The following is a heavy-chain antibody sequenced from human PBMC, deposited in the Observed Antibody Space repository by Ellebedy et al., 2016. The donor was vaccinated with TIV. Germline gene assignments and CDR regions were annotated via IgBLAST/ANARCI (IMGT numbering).Heavy chain of an antibody. CDR1: GFTFSNYA. J-gene: IGHJ4*02. Sequence: GESLKISCAASGFTFSNYAMSWVRQAPGKGPEWVSGITASGDRSFYADSVRGRFTLSRDNSKNTLSLQMYNLRAEDTGVYYCAKEAAPTGIPYFDYWGQGSQVTVSP. D-gene: IGHD1-14*01. CDR2: ITASGDRS. V-gene: IGHV3-23*01. CDR3: AKEAAPTGIPYFDY.